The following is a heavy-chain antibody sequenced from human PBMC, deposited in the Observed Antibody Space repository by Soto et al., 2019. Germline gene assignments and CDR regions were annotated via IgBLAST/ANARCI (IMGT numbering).Heavy chain of an antibody. CDR1: GYTFTSYD. CDR2: MNPNSGNT. D-gene: IGHD6-19*01. Sequence: VASVKVSCKASGYTFTSYDINWVRQATGQGLEWMGWMNPNSGNTGYAQKFQGRVTMTRNTSISTAYMELSSLRSEDTAVYYCARGISSGWYNAFDIWGQGTMVTVSS. J-gene: IGHJ3*02. V-gene: IGHV1-8*01. CDR3: ARGISSGWYNAFDI.